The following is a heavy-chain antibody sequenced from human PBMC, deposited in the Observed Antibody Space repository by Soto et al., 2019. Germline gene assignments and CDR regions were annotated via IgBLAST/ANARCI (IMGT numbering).Heavy chain of an antibody. D-gene: IGHD3-10*01. CDR2: MNPNSGNT. V-gene: IGHV1-8*01. J-gene: IGHJ6*02. CDR1: GYTFTSYD. CDR3: ASSRVVSELRWFGVRETYYYYGMDV. Sequence: ASVKVSCKASGYTFTSYDITWVRPATGQGLEWMGCMNPNSGNTGYAQKFQGRVTMTRNTSISKAYMELSSLRPEDTAVYYCASSRVVSELRWFGVRETYYYYGMDVWGQGTTVTVSS.